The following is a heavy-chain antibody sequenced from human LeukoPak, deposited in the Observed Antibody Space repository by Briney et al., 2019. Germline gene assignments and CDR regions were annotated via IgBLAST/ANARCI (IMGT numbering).Heavy chain of an antibody. Sequence: SETLSLTCAVSGGSISSGGYSWSWIRQPPGKGLEWIGYIYYSGSTNYNPSLKSRVTISVDTSKNQFSLKLSSVTAADTAVYYWARHEGQWLDNWFDPWGQGTLVTVSS. J-gene: IGHJ5*02. V-gene: IGHV4-61*08. D-gene: IGHD6-19*01. CDR1: GGSISSGGYS. CDR3: ARHEGQWLDNWFDP. CDR2: IYYSGST.